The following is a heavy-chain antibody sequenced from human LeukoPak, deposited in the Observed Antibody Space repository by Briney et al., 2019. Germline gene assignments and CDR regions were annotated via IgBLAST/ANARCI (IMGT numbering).Heavy chain of an antibody. CDR2: INPNSGGT. D-gene: IGHD2-2*01. CDR1: GYTFTGYY. V-gene: IGHV1-2*02. Sequence: ASVKVSCKASGYTFTGYYMHWVRQAPGQGLEWMGWINPNSGGTNYAQKFQGRVTTTRDTSISTAYMELSRLRSDDTAVYYCARDLPRYCSSTSCPNWFDPWGQGTLVTVSS. J-gene: IGHJ5*02. CDR3: ARDLPRYCSSTSCPNWFDP.